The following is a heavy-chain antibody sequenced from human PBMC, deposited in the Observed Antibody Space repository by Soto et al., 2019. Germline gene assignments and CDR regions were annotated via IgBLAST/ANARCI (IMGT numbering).Heavy chain of an antibody. J-gene: IGHJ4*02. CDR1: GYSFVGYY. V-gene: IGHV1-2*02. CDR2: SNPTTGGT. CDR3: ARKLREYNFDY. Sequence: ASVKVSCKVSGYSFVGYYLHWIRQAPGQGLEWLGWSNPTTGGTNYPQKFQGRVTMTRDTSISTAYMELSSLRSDDTAVYFCARKLREYNFDYWDQGTLVTVSS. D-gene: IGHD5-18*01.